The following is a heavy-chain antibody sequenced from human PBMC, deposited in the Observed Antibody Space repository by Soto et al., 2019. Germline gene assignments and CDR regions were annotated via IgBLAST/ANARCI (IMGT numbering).Heavy chain of an antibody. Sequence: ASVKVSCKASGYTFTSYGISWVRQAPGQVLEWMGWISAYNGNTNYAQKLQGRVTMTTDTSTSTAYMELRSLRSDDTAVYYCARDGGYCSGGSCYPTTPFDYWGQGTLVTVSS. CDR3: ARDGGYCSGGSCYPTTPFDY. V-gene: IGHV1-18*01. CDR1: GYTFTSYG. D-gene: IGHD2-15*01. CDR2: ISAYNGNT. J-gene: IGHJ4*02.